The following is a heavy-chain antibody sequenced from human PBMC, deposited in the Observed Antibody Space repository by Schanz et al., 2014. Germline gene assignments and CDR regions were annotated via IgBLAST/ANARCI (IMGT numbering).Heavy chain of an antibody. CDR1: GYTFTSYG. Sequence: QVQLVQSGAEVKKPGASVKVSCKASGYTFTSYGISWVRQAPGQGLEWMGRIISILGIPNYAQKFQGRVTITADKSTFTAYMDVSSLRSEDTAVYYCASSGAGYSSSWDFDYWGQGTLXTVSS. J-gene: IGHJ4*02. V-gene: IGHV1-69*04. D-gene: IGHD6-13*01. CDR2: IISILGIP. CDR3: ASSGAGYSSSWDFDY.